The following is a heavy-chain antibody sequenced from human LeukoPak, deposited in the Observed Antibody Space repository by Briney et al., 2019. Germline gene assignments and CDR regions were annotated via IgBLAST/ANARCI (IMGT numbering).Heavy chain of an antibody. CDR3: AKQLGYCSDGSCYFPY. CDR2: ISYDGSNK. CDR1: GFTFRSYG. D-gene: IGHD2-15*01. Sequence: GGSLRLSCAASGFTFRSYGMHWVRQAPGKGLEWVAVISYDGSNKYYGDSVKGRFTISRDNSKSTLCLQMNSLRAEDTAVYYCAKQLGYCSDGSCYFPYWGQGTLVTVSS. J-gene: IGHJ4*02. V-gene: IGHV3-30*18.